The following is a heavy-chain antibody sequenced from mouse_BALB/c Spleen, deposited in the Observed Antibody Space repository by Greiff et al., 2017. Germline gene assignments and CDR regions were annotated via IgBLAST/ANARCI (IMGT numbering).Heavy chain of an antibody. CDR2: IWAGGST. CDR3: ASLYYYAMDY. J-gene: IGHJ4*01. V-gene: IGHV2-9*02. Sequence: VKLQESGPGLVAPSQSLSITCTVSGFSLTSYGVHWVRQPPGKGLEWLGVIWAGGSTNYNSALMSRLSISKDNSKSQVFLKMNSLQTDDTAMYYCASLYYYAMDYWGQGTTVTVSS. D-gene: IGHD1-1*01. CDR1: GFSLTSYG.